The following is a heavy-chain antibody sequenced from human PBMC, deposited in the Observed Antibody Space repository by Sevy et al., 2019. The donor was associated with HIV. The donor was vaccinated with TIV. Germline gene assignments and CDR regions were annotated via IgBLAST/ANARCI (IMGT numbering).Heavy chain of an antibody. CDR2: ISSSGSTI. V-gene: IGHV3-48*03. CDR3: AKDRIWELGDAFDI. Sequence: GGSLRLSCAASGFTFSSYEMNWVRQAPGKGLEWVSYISSSGSTIYYADSVKGRFTISRDNAKNSLYLQMNSLRAEDTALYYCAKDRIWELGDAFDIWGQGTMVTVSS. CDR1: GFTFSSYE. D-gene: IGHD1-26*01. J-gene: IGHJ3*02.